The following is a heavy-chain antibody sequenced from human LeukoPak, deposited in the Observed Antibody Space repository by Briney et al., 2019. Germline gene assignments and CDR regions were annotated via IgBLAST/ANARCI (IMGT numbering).Heavy chain of an antibody. CDR2: IHHGGTT. CDR3: ARNRYFDTGGYYYDFDS. D-gene: IGHD3-22*01. J-gene: IGHJ4*02. CDR1: GYSISSGYY. Sequence: SETLSLTCTVSGYSISSGYYWGWLRQPPGKGLEWMGSIHHGGTTFYNPSLKRRVTISVDTSKNQFSLRLNSVTAADTAVYYCARNRYFDTGGYYYDFDSWGQGTLVTVSS. V-gene: IGHV4-38-2*02.